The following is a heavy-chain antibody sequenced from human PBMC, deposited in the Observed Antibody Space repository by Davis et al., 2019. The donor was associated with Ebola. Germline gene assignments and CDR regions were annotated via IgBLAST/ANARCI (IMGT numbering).Heavy chain of an antibody. CDR2: INPSGGST. CDR1: GYTFTSYY. CDR3: AREHIVVVTAINYYYYGMDV. V-gene: IGHV1-46*01. Sequence: AASVKVSCKASGYTFTSYYMHWVRQAPGQGLEWMGIINPSGGSTSYAQKFQGRVTMTRDTSTSTVYMELSSLRSEDTAVYYCAREHIVVVTAINYYYYGMDVWGKGTTVTVSS. J-gene: IGHJ6*04. D-gene: IGHD2-21*02.